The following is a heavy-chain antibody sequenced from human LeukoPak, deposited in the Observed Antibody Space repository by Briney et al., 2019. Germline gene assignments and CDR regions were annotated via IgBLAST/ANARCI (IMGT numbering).Heavy chain of an antibody. V-gene: IGHV3-33*01. CDR1: GFTFSSYG. CDR3: ARRSITMVRGVIRPNWFDP. CDR2: IWYDGSNK. J-gene: IGHJ5*02. D-gene: IGHD3-10*01. Sequence: GGSLRLSCAASGFTFSSYGMHWVRQAPGKGLEWVAVIWYDGSNKYYADSVKGRFTISRDNSKNTLYLQMNSLRAEDTAVYYCARRSITMVRGVIRPNWFDPWGQGTLVTVSS.